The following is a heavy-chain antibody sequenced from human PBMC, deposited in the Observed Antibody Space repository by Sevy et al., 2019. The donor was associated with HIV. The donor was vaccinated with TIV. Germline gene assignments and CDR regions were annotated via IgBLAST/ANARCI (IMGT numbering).Heavy chain of an antibody. CDR3: ARGEAKYYDPRVHDY. V-gene: IGHV3-30-3*01. CDR2: ISFVGSNK. J-gene: IGHJ4*02. Sequence: GGSLRLSCAASGFTFSSYAIHWVRQAPGKGLEWVAVISFVGSNKNYADSVKGRFTSSRDKSKDTLYLEMNSVRADDTAVYYCARGEAKYYDPRVHDYWGQGTLVTVSS. D-gene: IGHD3-22*01. CDR1: GFTFSSYA.